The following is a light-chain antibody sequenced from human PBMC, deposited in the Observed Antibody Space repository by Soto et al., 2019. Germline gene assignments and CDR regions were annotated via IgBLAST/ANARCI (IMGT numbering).Light chain of an antibody. Sequence: DIVMTESPDSLALCLRVRANINCKSTQSVLYSSNNKNYLAWYQQKPGQPPKLLISWASTRESGVPDRFSGSGSGTDFTLTISSLQAEDVAVYYCQQYYSTPRTFGQGTKVDIK. J-gene: IGKJ1*01. V-gene: IGKV4-1*01. CDR1: QSVLYSSNNKNY. CDR3: QQYYSTPRT. CDR2: WAS.